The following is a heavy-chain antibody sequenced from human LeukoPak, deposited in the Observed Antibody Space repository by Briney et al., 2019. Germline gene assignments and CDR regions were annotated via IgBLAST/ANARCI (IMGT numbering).Heavy chain of an antibody. J-gene: IGHJ5*02. Sequence: GGSLRLSCAASGFTFSGYGMNWVRQAPGKGLEWVAVISFDGSDKYYADSVKGRFTISRDNSNNTLYLQMNSLRVEDTAMYYCARGSFFSTARWFDPWGQGTLVTVSS. CDR3: ARGSFFSTARWFDP. CDR1: GFTFSGYG. V-gene: IGHV3-33*01. CDR2: ISFDGSDK. D-gene: IGHD3/OR15-3a*01.